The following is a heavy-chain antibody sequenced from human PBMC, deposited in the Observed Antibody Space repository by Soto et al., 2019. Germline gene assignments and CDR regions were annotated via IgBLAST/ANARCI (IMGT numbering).Heavy chain of an antibody. Sequence: QITLKESGPALVNPTQTLTLTCTFSGFSLATTGVGVGWIRQPPGKALECLALIYWDDDKRYNPSLRSRLTITKDISKIQVVLSMTNMDPVDTATYYCAHRRGGNNWYDGDFYYWGQGTLITVSS. CDR3: AHRRGGNNWYDGDFYY. CDR1: GFSLATTGVG. CDR2: IYWDDDK. V-gene: IGHV2-5*02. J-gene: IGHJ4*02. D-gene: IGHD1-1*01.